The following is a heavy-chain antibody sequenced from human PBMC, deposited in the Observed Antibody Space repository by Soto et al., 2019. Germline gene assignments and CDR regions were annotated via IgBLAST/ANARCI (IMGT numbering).Heavy chain of an antibody. J-gene: IGHJ3*02. CDR3: ARALRVYYGSPDAFDI. Sequence: QVQLQESGPGLVKPSQTLSLTCTVSGGSISSGGYYWSWIRQHPGKGLEWIGYIYYSGSTYYNPSLKSRVTISVDTSKNQFSLKLSSVTAAATAVYYCARALRVYYGSPDAFDIWGQGTMVTVSS. V-gene: IGHV4-31*03. D-gene: IGHD3-10*01. CDR1: GGSISSGGYY. CDR2: IYYSGST.